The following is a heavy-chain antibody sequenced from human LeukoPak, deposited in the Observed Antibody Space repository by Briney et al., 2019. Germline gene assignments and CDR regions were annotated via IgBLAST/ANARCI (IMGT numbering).Heavy chain of an antibody. D-gene: IGHD3-22*01. CDR1: GFTFNTYA. V-gene: IGHV3-53*01. Sequence: PGGSLRLSCAASGFTFNTYAMSWVRQAPGKGLEWVSVIYSGGSIYYADSVKGRFTISRDNSRNTLDLQMNSLKVEDAAVYYCARVSLGTTRSGYYYYGMDVWGQGTTVTVSS. CDR3: ARVSLGTTRSGYYYYGMDV. J-gene: IGHJ6*02. CDR2: IYSGGSI.